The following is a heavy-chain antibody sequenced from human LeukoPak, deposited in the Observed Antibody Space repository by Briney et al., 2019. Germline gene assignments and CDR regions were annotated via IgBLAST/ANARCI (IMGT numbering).Heavy chain of an antibody. V-gene: IGHV5-51*01. D-gene: IGHD2-8*01. CDR1: GYTFTNYW. CDR2: VYPGDPDT. CDR3: ARDMNNGLLPDY. J-gene: IGHJ4*02. Sequence: GESLKISCKGSGYTFTNYWIGWVRQMPGKGLEWMGIVYPGDPDTRYSPSFQGQVTISADKSISTAYLQWTSLKASDSTMYFCARDMNNGLLPDYWGQGTLVTVSS.